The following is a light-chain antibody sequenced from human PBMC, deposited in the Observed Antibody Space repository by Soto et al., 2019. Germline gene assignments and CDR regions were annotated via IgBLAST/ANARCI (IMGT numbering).Light chain of an antibody. Sequence: QSVLTQPPSVSAAPGQRVTISFSGSSSNIGNNYVSWYQQFPGTAPRLLIYDNNQRPSGIPARFSGSKSGTSATLDITGLQTGDEADYYCGAWDSSLSGGRAVFGGGTKVTVL. CDR3: GAWDSSLSGGRAV. CDR1: SSNIGNNY. J-gene: IGLJ3*02. CDR2: DNN. V-gene: IGLV1-51*01.